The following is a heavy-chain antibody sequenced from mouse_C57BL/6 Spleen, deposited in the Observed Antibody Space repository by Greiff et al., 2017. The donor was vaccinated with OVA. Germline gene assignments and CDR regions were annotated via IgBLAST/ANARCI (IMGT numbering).Heavy chain of an antibody. D-gene: IGHD1-3*01. CDR3: ARDRDNSWFAY. V-gene: IGHV5-4*01. CDR1: GFTFSSYA. CDR2: ISDGGSYT. J-gene: IGHJ3*01. Sequence: EVQGVESGGGLVKPGGSLKLSCAASGFTFSSYAMSWVRQTPEKRLEWVATISDGGSYTYYPDNVKGRFTISRDNAKNNLYLQMSHLKSEDTAMYYCARDRDNSWFAYWGQGTLVTVSA.